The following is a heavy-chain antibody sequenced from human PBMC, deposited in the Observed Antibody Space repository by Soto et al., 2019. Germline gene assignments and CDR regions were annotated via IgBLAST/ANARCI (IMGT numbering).Heavy chain of an antibody. D-gene: IGHD1-26*01. CDR2: INHSGST. Sequence: SETLCLTWAVYGGSFSGYYGSWIRQPPGKGLEWIGEINHSGSTNYNPSLKSRVTISVDTSKNQFSLKLSSVTAADTAVYYCARVLVGATLDYYYGMDVWGQGTTVTVSS. CDR3: ARVLVGATLDYYYGMDV. V-gene: IGHV4-34*01. CDR1: GGSFSGYY. J-gene: IGHJ6*02.